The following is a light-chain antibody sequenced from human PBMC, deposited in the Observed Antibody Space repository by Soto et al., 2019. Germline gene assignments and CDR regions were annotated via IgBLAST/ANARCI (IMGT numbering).Light chain of an antibody. CDR2: DVS. J-gene: IGLJ1*01. V-gene: IGLV2-14*01. CDR3: CSYTTSNTRQIV. Sequence: SVLTQPSSVSGSPGQSITISFTGTSNDVGGYNYVSWYQQHPGKAPKFMIYDVSNRPSGVSNRFSGSKSGNTASLTISGLQAEDEADYYCCSYTTSNTRQIVFGTGTKVTVL. CDR1: SNDVGGYNY.